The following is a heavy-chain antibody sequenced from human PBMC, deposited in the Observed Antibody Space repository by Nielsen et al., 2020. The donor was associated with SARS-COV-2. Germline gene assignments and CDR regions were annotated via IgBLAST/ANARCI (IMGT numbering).Heavy chain of an antibody. V-gene: IGHV1-8*02. D-gene: IGHD3/OR15-3a*01. CDR3: ARARATIFGLVMSYGMDV. CDR2: MSPSSGKT. CDR1: GYTFTDYY. J-gene: IGHJ6*02. Sequence: ASVKVSCKASGYTFTDYYIHWLRQATGQRLEWMGRMSPSSGKTDYAQKFQGRVRMTRNTSINTAYMELSSLRSDDTAVYYCARARATIFGLVMSYGMDVWGQGTTVAVSS.